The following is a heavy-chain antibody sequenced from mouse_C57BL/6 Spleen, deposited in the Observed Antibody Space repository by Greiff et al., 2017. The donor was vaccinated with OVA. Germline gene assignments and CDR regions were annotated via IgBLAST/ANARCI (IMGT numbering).Heavy chain of an antibody. J-gene: IGHJ4*01. CDR2: INPNNGGT. CDR1: GYTFTDYY. V-gene: IGHV1-26*01. D-gene: IGHD2-1*01. CDR3: ARSGGNYLYAMDY. Sequence: EVQLQQSGPELVKPGASVKISCKASGYTFTDYYMNWVKQSHGKSLEWIGDINPNNGGTSYNQKFKGKATLTVDKSSSTAYMELRSLTSEDSAVYYCARSGGNYLYAMDYWGQGTSVTVSS.